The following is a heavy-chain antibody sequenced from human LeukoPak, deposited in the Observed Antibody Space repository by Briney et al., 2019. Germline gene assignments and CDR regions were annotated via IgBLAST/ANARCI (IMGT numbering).Heavy chain of an antibody. J-gene: IGHJ4*02. CDR3: AREGEGVYDISTGYYAPIDY. D-gene: IGHD3-9*01. CDR1: GFTFSSYW. Sequence: QPGGSLRLSCAASGFTFSSYWMSWVRQAPGKGLEWVANIKQDGSEKYYVDSVKGRFTISRDNAKNSLYLQMNSLRAEDTAVYYCAREGEGVYDISTGYYAPIDYWGQGTLVTVSS. CDR2: IKQDGSEK. V-gene: IGHV3-7*01.